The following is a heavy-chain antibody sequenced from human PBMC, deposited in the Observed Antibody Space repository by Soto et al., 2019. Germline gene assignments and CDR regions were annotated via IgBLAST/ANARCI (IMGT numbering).Heavy chain of an antibody. V-gene: IGHV3-23*01. D-gene: IGHD4-17*01. CDR1: GFTFSSYA. CDR3: AKNRRYGDPHGYFDY. Sequence: GGSLRLSCAASGFTFSSYAMSWVRQAPGKGLEWVSAISGSGGSTYYADSVKGRFTISRDNSKNTLYLQMNSLRAEDTDVYYCAKNRRYGDPHGYFDYWGQGTLVTVSS. J-gene: IGHJ4*02. CDR2: ISGSGGST.